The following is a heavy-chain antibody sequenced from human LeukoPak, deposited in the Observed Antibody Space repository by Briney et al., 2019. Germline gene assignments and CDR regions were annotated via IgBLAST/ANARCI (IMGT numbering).Heavy chain of an antibody. Sequence: SETLSLTCTVSGYSISSGHYWGWIRQPPGKGLEWIGSMYHSGSTYYNPSLKSRVTISVDTSKNQFSLKLSSVTAADTAVYHCARGYSSSWYYNWFDPWGQGTLVTVSS. J-gene: IGHJ5*02. CDR3: ARGYSSSWYYNWFDP. D-gene: IGHD6-13*01. V-gene: IGHV4-38-2*02. CDR2: MYHSGST. CDR1: GYSISSGHY.